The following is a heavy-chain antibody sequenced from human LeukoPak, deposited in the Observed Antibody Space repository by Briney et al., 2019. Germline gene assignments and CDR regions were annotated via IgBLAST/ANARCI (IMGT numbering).Heavy chain of an antibody. CDR2: IYHSGST. V-gene: IGHV4-38-2*02. J-gene: IGHJ4*02. D-gene: IGHD1-1*01. Sequence: SETLSLTCSVSGYSISSGYYWGWIRQPPGKGLEWIGSIYHSGSTYYNPSLKSRVTISVDTSKNQFSLKMNSVTAADTAVYYGARLTAGTTLFEGIDYWGQGTLVTVSS. CDR3: ARLTAGTTLFEGIDY. CDR1: GYSISSGYY.